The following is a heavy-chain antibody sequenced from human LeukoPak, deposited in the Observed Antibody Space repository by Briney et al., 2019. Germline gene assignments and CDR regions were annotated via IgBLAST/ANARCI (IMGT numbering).Heavy chain of an antibody. D-gene: IGHD2-15*01. CDR2: IYPGDSDT. V-gene: IGHV5-51*01. CDR3: ASGLGYCSGGSCYSLGLPDY. Sequence: GESLKISCKGSGYSFTSYWIGWVRQMPGKGLEWMGIIYPGDSDTRYSSSFQGQVTISADKSISTAYLQWSSLKASDTAMYYCASGLGYCSGGSCYSLGLPDYWGQGTLVTVSS. J-gene: IGHJ4*02. CDR1: GYSFTSYW.